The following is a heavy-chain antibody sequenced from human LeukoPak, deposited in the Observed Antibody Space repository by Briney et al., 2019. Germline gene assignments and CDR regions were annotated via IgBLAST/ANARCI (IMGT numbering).Heavy chain of an antibody. D-gene: IGHD3-22*01. CDR2: ISTGGDI. V-gene: IGHV4-4*08. CDR1: AGSICNSY. Sequence: PSETLSLTCAVSAGSICNSYCSWARQPPGKGLQFIGYISTGGDINYNPSLRSRATMSINPSNNQLPLTLTSVTTADTAVYFCVRGPGRGYDLEPWGQGSLVTVSS. J-gene: IGHJ5*02. CDR3: VRGPGRGYDLEP.